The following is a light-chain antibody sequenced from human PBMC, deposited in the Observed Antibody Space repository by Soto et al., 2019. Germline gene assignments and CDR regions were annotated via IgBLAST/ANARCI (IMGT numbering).Light chain of an antibody. CDR2: EVS. CDR1: ICYFGGYNY. V-gene: IGLV2-14*01. CDR3: SSYTSSSTLYV. J-gene: IGLJ1*01. Sequence: QSLLAHPASDSVSPGDYFTICCPEAICYFGGYNYVSWYQQHTGKAPKVMIYEVSNRPSGVSNRFSGSKSGNTASLTISGLQAEDEADYYCSSYTSSSTLYVFGSGTKVTVL.